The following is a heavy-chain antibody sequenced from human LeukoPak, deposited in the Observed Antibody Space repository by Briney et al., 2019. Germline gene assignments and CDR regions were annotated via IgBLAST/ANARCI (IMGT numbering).Heavy chain of an antibody. CDR2: ISSSGGTI. CDR1: GFTLSSYE. CDR3: ARAAYEVRGVIITYGWFDP. J-gene: IGHJ5*02. V-gene: IGHV3-48*03. Sequence: GGSLGLSRGAPGFTLSSYEMKLGRPAPGEGVGWLSYISSSGGTIYYADSAKGRFTISRDNSKNTLYLQMNSLRAEDTAVYYCARAAYEVRGVIITYGWFDPWGQGTLVTVSS. D-gene: IGHD3-10*02.